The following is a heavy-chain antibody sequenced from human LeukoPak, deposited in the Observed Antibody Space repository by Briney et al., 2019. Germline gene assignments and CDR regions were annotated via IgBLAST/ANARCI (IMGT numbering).Heavy chain of an antibody. J-gene: IGHJ5*02. V-gene: IGHV1-69*04. Sequence: SVKVSCKASGGTFSSYAISWVRQAPGQGLEWMGRIIPIFGIAKKAQKFQGRVTITADKSTSTAYMELSSLRSEDTAVYYCARDRDIVVVPAAKGGWFDPWGQGTLVTVSA. CDR3: ARDRDIVVVPAAKGGWFDP. CDR1: GGTFSSYA. CDR2: IIPIFGIA. D-gene: IGHD2-2*01.